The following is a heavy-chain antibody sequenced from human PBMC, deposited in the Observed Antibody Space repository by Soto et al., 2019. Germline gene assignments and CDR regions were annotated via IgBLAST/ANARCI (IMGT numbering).Heavy chain of an antibody. CDR1: GFTFSNYG. V-gene: IGHV3-30*18. Sequence: QVQLVESGGGVVQPGRSLRLCCAASGFTFSNYGMHWVRQAPGKGLEWVAVISYDESNKYYADSVKGRFTISRDNSKNTLYLQMNSLRLEDTAVYYCAKDAPAKQQLDRRIDSWGQGTLVTVSS. CDR3: AKDAPAKQQLDRRIDS. CDR2: ISYDESNK. J-gene: IGHJ4*02. D-gene: IGHD6-13*01.